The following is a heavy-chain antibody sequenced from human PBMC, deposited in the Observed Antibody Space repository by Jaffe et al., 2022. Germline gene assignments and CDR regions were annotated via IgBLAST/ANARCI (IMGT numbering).Heavy chain of an antibody. D-gene: IGHD3-10*01. J-gene: IGHJ4*02. CDR2: IKQDGSEK. CDR3: ALTSSPTASSGSGFDY. V-gene: IGHV3-7*01. CDR1: GFTFSSYW. Sequence: EVQLVESGGGLVQPGGSLRLSCAASGFTFSSYWMSWVRQAPGKGLEWVANIKQDGSEKYYVDSVKGRFTISRDNAKNSLYLQMNSLRAEDTAVYYCALTSSPTASSGSGFDYWGQGTLVTVSS.